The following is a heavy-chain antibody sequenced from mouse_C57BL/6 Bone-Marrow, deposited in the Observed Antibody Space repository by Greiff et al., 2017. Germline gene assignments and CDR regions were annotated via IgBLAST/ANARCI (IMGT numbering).Heavy chain of an antibody. J-gene: IGHJ1*03. CDR2: IYPRSGNT. CDR3: ARFYGNYVWYFDV. V-gene: IGHV1-81*01. Sequence: VQLQQSGAELARPGASVKLSCKASGYTFTSYGISWVKQRTGQGLEWIGEIYPRSGNTYYNEKFKGKATLTADKSSSTAYMELRSLTSEDSAVYFCARFYGNYVWYFDVWGTGTTVTVSS. CDR1: GYTFTSYG. D-gene: IGHD2-1*01.